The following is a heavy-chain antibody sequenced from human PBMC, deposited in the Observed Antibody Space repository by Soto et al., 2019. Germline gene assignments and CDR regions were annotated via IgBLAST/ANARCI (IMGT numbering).Heavy chain of an antibody. CDR2: IYYSGST. V-gene: IGHV4-59*01. CDR3: ARFRTTTIFGVVILQKPSHGMDV. D-gene: IGHD3-3*01. CDR1: GGSISSYY. Sequence: SETLSLTCTVSGGSISSYYWSWIRQPPGKGLEWIGYIYYSGSTNYNPSLKSRVTISVDTSKNQFSLKLSSVTAADTAVYYCARFRTTTIFGVVILQKPSHGMDVWGQGTTVTVSS. J-gene: IGHJ6*02.